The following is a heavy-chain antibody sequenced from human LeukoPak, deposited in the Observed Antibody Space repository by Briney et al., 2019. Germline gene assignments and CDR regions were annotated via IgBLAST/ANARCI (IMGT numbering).Heavy chain of an antibody. V-gene: IGHV3-48*03. Sequence: GGSLRLSCAASGFTFSSYEMNWVRQAPGKGLEWVSYISSSGSTIYYADSVKGRFTISRDNAKNSLYLQMNSLRAEDTAVYYCARGGDYYGSGSQFDYWGQGTLVTVSS. CDR1: GFTFSSYE. CDR2: ISSSGSTI. J-gene: IGHJ4*02. D-gene: IGHD3-10*01. CDR3: ARGGDYYGSGSQFDY.